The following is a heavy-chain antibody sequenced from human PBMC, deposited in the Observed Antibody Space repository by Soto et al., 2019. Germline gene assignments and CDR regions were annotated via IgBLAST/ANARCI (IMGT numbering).Heavy chain of an antibody. D-gene: IGHD6-19*01. CDR1: GFAFSSYD. V-gene: IGHV3-13*05. Sequence: GGSLRLSCAASGFAFSSYDMHWVRQATGKGLEWVSAIGTAGDPYYPGSVKGRFTISRENAKNSLYLQMNSLRAGDTAVYYCARAGIAVAGTYAFDIWGQGTMVTVSS. CDR3: ARAGIAVAGTYAFDI. CDR2: IGTAGDP. J-gene: IGHJ3*02.